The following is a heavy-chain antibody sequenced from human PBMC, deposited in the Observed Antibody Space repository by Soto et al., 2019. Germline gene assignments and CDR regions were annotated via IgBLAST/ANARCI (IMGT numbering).Heavy chain of an antibody. V-gene: IGHV1-69*04. CDR3: ARAGYSSSWTPSDY. CDR2: IIPNIGIA. Sequence: SVKVSCKASGYTFTSYDINLVRQATGQGLEWMGRIIPNIGIANYAQKFQGRVTITADKSTSTAYMELSSLRSEDTAVYYCARAGYSSSWTPSDYWGQGTLVTVSS. J-gene: IGHJ4*02. D-gene: IGHD6-13*01. CDR1: GYTFTSYD.